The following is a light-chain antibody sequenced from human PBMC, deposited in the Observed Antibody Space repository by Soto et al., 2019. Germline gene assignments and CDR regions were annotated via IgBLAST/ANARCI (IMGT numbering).Light chain of an antibody. CDR3: TSYVGSDIWV. CDR1: SSDVGAYKY. Sequence: QSALTQPPSASGSPGQSVTISCTGTSSDVGAYKYVSWYQHYPGKAPKLMIYEVSKRPSGVPDRFSGSKSGNTASLTVSGLQADDVADYYCTSYVGSDIWVFGGGTKVTVL. CDR2: EVS. J-gene: IGLJ3*02. V-gene: IGLV2-8*01.